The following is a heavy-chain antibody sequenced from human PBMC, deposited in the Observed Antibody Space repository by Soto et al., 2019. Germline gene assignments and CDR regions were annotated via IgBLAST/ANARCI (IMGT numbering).Heavy chain of an antibody. D-gene: IGHD5-12*01. CDR3: ARDLRYSGYGPDAFDI. CDR2: INPNSGGT. J-gene: IGHJ3*02. V-gene: IGHV1-2*02. Sequence: QVQLVQSGAEVKKPGASVKVSCKASGYTFTGYYMHWVRQAPGQGLEWMGWINPNSGGTNYAQKFQGRVTMTRDTSISTAYMELSRLRSDDTAVYYCARDLRYSGYGPDAFDIWGQGTMVTVSS. CDR1: GYTFTGYY.